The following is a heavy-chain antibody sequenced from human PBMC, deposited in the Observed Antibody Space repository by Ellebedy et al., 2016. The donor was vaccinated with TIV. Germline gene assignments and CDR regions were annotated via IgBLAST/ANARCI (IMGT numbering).Heavy chain of an antibody. CDR2: ISGPGGTT. CDR1: GITLNNYA. Sequence: GESLKISCVASGITLNNYAMNWVRQAPGKGLEWVAAISGPGGTTYYVDSVKGRFTISRDNSKNTLFLQMTSLRAEDTAVYYCAKDPSPGFGEWLDYWGQGTLVTVSS. J-gene: IGHJ4*02. D-gene: IGHD3-10*01. V-gene: IGHV3-23*01. CDR3: AKDPSPGFGEWLDY.